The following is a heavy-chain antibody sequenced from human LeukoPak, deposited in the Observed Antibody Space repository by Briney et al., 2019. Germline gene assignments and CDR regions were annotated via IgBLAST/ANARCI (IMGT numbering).Heavy chain of an antibody. CDR1: GFTFSSYA. D-gene: IGHD5-18*01. V-gene: IGHV3-23*01. CDR3: AKSRWDTAMASLDY. Sequence: GGSLRLSCAASGFTFSSYALSWVRQAPGKGLEWVSAISGSGGSTYYADSVKGRFTISRDNSKNTLYLQMNSLRAEDTAVYYCAKSRWDTAMASLDYWGQGTLVTVSS. J-gene: IGHJ4*02. CDR2: ISGSGGST.